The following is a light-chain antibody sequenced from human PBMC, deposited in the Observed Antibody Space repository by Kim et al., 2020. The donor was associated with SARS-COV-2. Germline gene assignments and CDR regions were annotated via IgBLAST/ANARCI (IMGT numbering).Light chain of an antibody. Sequence: TLSASVGATVTITCRASQSITSGLAWYEQKPGKAPKLLIYAVYNLDSGVPSRFSGSGSGTQFTLTISSLQPDDFATYYCQQHNGYFGGGTKVDIK. CDR2: AVY. J-gene: IGKJ4*01. V-gene: IGKV1-5*01. CDR3: QQHNGY. CDR1: QSITSG.